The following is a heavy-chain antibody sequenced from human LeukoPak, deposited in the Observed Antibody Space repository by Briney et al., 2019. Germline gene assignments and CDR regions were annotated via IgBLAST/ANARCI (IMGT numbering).Heavy chain of an antibody. D-gene: IGHD5-12*01. J-gene: IGHJ4*02. CDR2: ISYEGRNK. CDR1: GFTFSSYA. CDR3: ARDQLAFSGYDTLFDY. V-gene: IGHV3-30*04. Sequence: GGSLRLSCAGSGFTFSSYALHWVRQAPGKGLEWVAVISYEGRNKYYADSVKGRFSISRDDSKNTVFLQMNSLRSEDTAVYYCARDQLAFSGYDTLFDYWGQGTLDTVSS.